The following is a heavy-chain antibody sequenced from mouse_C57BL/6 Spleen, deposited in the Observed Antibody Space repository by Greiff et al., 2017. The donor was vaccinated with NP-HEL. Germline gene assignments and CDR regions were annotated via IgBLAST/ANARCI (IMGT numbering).Heavy chain of an antibody. V-gene: IGHV1-52*01. CDR2: INPSDSDT. CDR3: ARDYSNANFDY. Sequence: QVQLQQPGAELVRPGSSVKLSCKASGYTFTSYWMHWVKQRPIQGLEWIGNINPSDSDTHYNQKFKDKATLTVDKSSSTAYMQLSSLTSEDSAVYYCARDYSNANFDYWGQGTTLTVSS. D-gene: IGHD2-5*01. CDR1: GYTFTSYW. J-gene: IGHJ2*01.